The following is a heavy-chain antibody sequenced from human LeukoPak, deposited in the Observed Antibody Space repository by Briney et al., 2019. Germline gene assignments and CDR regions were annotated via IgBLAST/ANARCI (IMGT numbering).Heavy chain of an antibody. J-gene: IGHJ4*02. V-gene: IGHV4-34*01. CDR1: GGSFSGYY. D-gene: IGHD3-10*02. CDR2: IHHSGST. CDR3: ARGSVLDY. Sequence: SETLSLTCAVYGGSFSGYYWSWIRQPPGKGLEWIGEIHHSGSTNYNPSLKSRVTISVDTSKNQFSLKLSSVTAADTAVYYCARGSVLDYWGQGTLVTVSS.